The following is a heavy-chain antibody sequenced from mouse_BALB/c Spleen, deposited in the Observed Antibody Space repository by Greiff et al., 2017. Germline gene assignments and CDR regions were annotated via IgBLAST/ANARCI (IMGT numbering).Heavy chain of an antibody. Sequence: VQLKQSGPSLVKPSQTLSLTCSVTGDSITSGYWNWIRKFPGNKLEYMGYISYSGSTYYNPSLKSRISITRDTSKNQYYLQLNSVTTEDTATYYCARYYYGSRNYFDYWGQGTTLTVSS. CDR1: GDSITSGY. J-gene: IGHJ2*01. CDR3: ARYYYGSRNYFDY. V-gene: IGHV3-8*02. D-gene: IGHD1-1*01. CDR2: ISYSGST.